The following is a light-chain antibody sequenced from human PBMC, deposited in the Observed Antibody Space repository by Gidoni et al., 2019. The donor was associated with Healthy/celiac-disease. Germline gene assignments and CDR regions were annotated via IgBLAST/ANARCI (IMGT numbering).Light chain of an antibody. Sequence: QSALTQPASLSGSPGQSIPISCTGTSSDVGGYNYVSWYQQHPGKAPKLMIYEVSNRPSGVSNRFSGSKSGNTASLTISGLQAEDEADYYCSSYTSSSTLGYVFGTGTKVTVL. CDR1: SSDVGGYNY. CDR3: SSYTSSSTLGYV. V-gene: IGLV2-14*01. CDR2: EVS. J-gene: IGLJ1*01.